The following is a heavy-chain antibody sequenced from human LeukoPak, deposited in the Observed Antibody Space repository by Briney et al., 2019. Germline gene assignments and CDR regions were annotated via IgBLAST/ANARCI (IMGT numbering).Heavy chain of an antibody. Sequence: GGSLRLSCAASGFTFSSYGMSWVRQAPGKGLEWVSAISGSGGSTYYADSVKGRFTISRDNSKNTLYLQMNSLRAEDTAVYYCAKDRFLEWLPDDAFDIWGQGTMVTVSS. CDR2: ISGSGGST. D-gene: IGHD3-3*01. CDR1: GFTFSSYG. V-gene: IGHV3-23*01. CDR3: AKDRFLEWLPDDAFDI. J-gene: IGHJ3*02.